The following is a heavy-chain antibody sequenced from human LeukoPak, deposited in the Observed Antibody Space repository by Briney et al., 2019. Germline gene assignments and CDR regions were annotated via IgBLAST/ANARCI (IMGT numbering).Heavy chain of an antibody. CDR2: IYYSGST. Sequence: MPSETLSLPCTVSGGSISSYYWSWIRQSPGKGPEWIGYIYYSGSTNYNPSLKSRVTISVDTSKNQFSLKLSSVTAADTAVYYCASLHYYDSSGYYLGDYWGQGTLVTVSS. V-gene: IGHV4-59*01. D-gene: IGHD3-22*01. CDR1: GGSISSYY. J-gene: IGHJ4*02. CDR3: ASLHYYDSSGYYLGDY.